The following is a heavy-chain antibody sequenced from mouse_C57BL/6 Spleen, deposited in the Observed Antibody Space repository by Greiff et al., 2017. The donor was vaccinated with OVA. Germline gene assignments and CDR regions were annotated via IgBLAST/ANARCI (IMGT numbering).Heavy chain of an antibody. D-gene: IGHD2-12*01. CDR3: ATSYDWFAY. CDR2: IYPGDGYT. J-gene: IGHJ3*01. V-gene: IGHV1-80*01. CDR1: GYAFSSYW. Sequence: QVHVKQSGAELVKPGASVKISCKASGYAFSSYWMNWVKQRPGTGLEWIGLIYPGDGYTNYNGKFKGKATLTADKSSSTAYMQLSSLTSEDSAVYFCATSYDWFAYWGQGTLVTVSA.